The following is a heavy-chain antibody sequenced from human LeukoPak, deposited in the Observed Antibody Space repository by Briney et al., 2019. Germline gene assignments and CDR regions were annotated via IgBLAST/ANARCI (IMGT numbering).Heavy chain of an antibody. D-gene: IGHD6-6*01. V-gene: IGHV4-31*03. CDR1: GGSISSGGYS. J-gene: IGHJ5*02. CDR3: ARIPARTIAARNNWFDP. Sequence: SQTLSLTCTVSGGSISSGGYSWSWIRQHLGKGLEWIGYIYYSGSTYYNPSLKSRVTISVDTSKNQFSLKLSSVTAADTAVYYCARIPARTIAARNNWFDPWGQGTLVTVSS. CDR2: IYYSGST.